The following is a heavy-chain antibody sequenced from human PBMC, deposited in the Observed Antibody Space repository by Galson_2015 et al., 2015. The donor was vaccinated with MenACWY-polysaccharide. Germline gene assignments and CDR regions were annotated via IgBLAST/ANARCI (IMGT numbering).Heavy chain of an antibody. CDR3: AREQDSRSLDY. CDR1: GYTFIGYY. Sequence: SVKVSCKASGYTFIGYYMHWVRQAPGQGLEWMGWINPNNGGTDFARKFRGRITMTRDTSISTAYMELSRLTSDDTAVYYCAREQDSRSLDYWGQGTLVTVSS. J-gene: IGHJ4*02. D-gene: IGHD4-11*01. CDR2: INPNNGGT. V-gene: IGHV1-2*02.